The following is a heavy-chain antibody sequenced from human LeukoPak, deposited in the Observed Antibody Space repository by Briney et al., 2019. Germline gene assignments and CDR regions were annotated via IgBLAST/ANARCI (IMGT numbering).Heavy chain of an antibody. Sequence: PSETLSLTCTVSGGSISSINYYWGWIRQAPGRGLECIGNIYYVGTTYYNPSLRSRVTISVDTSKGQFSLKLSSVTAADTAVYYCARLVTRGYYDSSGRRIDAFDIWGQGTVVTVSS. CDR2: IYYVGTT. V-gene: IGHV4-39*07. D-gene: IGHD3-22*01. J-gene: IGHJ3*02. CDR3: ARLVTRGYYDSSGRRIDAFDI. CDR1: GGSISSINYY.